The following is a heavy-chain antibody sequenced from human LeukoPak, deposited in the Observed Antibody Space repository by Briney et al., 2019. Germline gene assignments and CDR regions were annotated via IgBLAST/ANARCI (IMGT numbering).Heavy chain of an antibody. CDR1: GFTFSSYS. D-gene: IGHD4-17*01. CDR3: AREGMYGVTNGIVYFDY. V-gene: IGHV3-21*01. CDR2: ISSSSSYI. Sequence: GGSLRLSCAASGFTFSSYSVNWVRQAPGKGLEWVSSISSSSSYIYYADSVKGRFTISRDNAKNSLYLQMNSLRAEDTAVYYCAREGMYGVTNGIVYFDYWGQGTLVTVSS. J-gene: IGHJ4*02.